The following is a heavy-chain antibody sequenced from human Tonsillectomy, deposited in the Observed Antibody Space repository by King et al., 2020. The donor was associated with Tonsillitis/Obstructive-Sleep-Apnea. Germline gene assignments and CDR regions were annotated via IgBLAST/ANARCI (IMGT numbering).Heavy chain of an antibody. Sequence: VQLVESGGGVVQPGRSLRLSCAASGFTFSSYAMHWVRQAPGKGLEWVAVISYDGSNKYYGDSVRGRFTISRDNSKNTLYLQMNSLRAEDTAVYYCARGATAMASPKDYSYYMDVWGKGTTVTVSS. CDR3: ARGATAMASPKDYSYYMDV. D-gene: IGHD5-18*01. CDR2: ISYDGSNK. V-gene: IGHV3-30*04. CDR1: GFTFSSYA. J-gene: IGHJ6*03.